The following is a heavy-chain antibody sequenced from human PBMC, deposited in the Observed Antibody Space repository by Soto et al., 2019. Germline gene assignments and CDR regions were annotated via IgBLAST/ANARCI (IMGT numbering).Heavy chain of an antibody. CDR3: AKVDCGGDCYAEALFY. CDR1: GFTFSSYA. V-gene: IGHV3-23*01. Sequence: GGSLRLSCAASGFTFSSYAMSWVRQAPGKGLEWVSAISGSGGSTYYADSVKGRFTISRDNSKNTRYLQMNSLRAEDTAVYYCAKVDCGGDCYAEALFYWGQGTLVTVSS. CDR2: ISGSGGST. J-gene: IGHJ4*02. D-gene: IGHD2-21*02.